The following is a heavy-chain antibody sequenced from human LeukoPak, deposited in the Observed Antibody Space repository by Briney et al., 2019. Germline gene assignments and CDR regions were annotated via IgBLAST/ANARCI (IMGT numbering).Heavy chain of an antibody. J-gene: IGHJ4*02. CDR1: GYTFTGYY. CDR3: ARDSGGRGHFDL. CDR2: IGPNNGNT. Sequence: ASVKVSCKASGYTFTGYYMHWVRQAPGQGLEWMGWIGPNNGNTNYAQNLQGRVTMTTDTSTDTAYMELRSLRSDDTAMYYCARDSGGRGHFDLWGQGTLVTVSS. V-gene: IGHV1-18*04. D-gene: IGHD3-16*01.